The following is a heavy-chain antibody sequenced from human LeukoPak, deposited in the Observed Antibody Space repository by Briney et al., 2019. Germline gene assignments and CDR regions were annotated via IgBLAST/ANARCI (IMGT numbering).Heavy chain of an antibody. Sequence: GASVKVSCKFSGYTLTELSMHWVRQAPGKGLEWMGGFDPEDGETIYAQKFQGRVTMTEDTSTDTAYMELSSLRSEDTAVYYCATGFTLRDFWTPYDYWGQGTLVTVSS. D-gene: IGHD3/OR15-3a*01. J-gene: IGHJ4*02. CDR1: GYTLTELS. CDR3: ATGFTLRDFWTPYDY. CDR2: FDPEDGET. V-gene: IGHV1-24*01.